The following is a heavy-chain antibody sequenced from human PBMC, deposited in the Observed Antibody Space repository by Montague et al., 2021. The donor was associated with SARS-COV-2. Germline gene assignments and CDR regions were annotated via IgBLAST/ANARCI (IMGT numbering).Heavy chain of an antibody. CDR3: AADYGERDWFDP. V-gene: IGHV4-39*01. CDR2: IYSGST. D-gene: IGHD4-17*01. J-gene: IGHJ5*02. Sequence: SETLSLTCIVSGGSISSSSYYWGWIRQPPGKGLEWIGSIYSGSTYYNPSLKSRVTISVDTSKNQFSLKLSSVTAADTAVYYCAADYGERDWFDPWGQGTLVTVSS. CDR1: GGSISSSSYY.